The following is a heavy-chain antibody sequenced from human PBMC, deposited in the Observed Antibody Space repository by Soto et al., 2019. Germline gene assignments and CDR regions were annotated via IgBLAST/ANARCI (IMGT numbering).Heavy chain of an antibody. V-gene: IGHV4-4*02. J-gene: IGHJ4*02. Sequence: SETLSLACAVSGGSISSSNWWSWVRQPPGKGLEWIGEIYHSGSTNYNPSLKSRVTISVDKSNTQFSLKLSSVTAADTAVYYCARVKTYRSGLTGDRGYFDYWGQGTLVTVSS. CDR3: ARVKTYRSGLTGDRGYFDY. D-gene: IGHD7-27*01. CDR2: IYHSGST. CDR1: GGSISSSNW.